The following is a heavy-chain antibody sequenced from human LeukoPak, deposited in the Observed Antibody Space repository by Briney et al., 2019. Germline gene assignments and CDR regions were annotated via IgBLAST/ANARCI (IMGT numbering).Heavy chain of an antibody. D-gene: IGHD2-2*01. V-gene: IGHV1-24*01. J-gene: IGHJ5*02. CDR1: GYTLTELS. Sequence: ASVKVSCKVSGYTLTELSMHWVRQAPGKGLEWMGGFDPEDGGTIYAQKFQGRVTMTEDTSTDTAYMELSSLRSEDTAVYYCATGRRLNNWDIVVVPAAKLGWFDPWGQGTLVTVSS. CDR2: FDPEDGGT. CDR3: ATGRRLNNWDIVVVPAAKLGWFDP.